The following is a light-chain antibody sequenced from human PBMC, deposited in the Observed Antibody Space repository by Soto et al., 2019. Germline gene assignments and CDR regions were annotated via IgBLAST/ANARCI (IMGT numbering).Light chain of an antibody. Sequence: QSVLTQPPSASGTPGQRITISCSGGSSNIGSNTVNWYQQLPGTAPKLLIYTNNQRPSGVPDRFSGSKSGTSASLAISGLQSEVEADYYCAAWDDSLNAYVFGTGTKLTVL. CDR2: TNN. CDR3: AAWDDSLNAYV. J-gene: IGLJ1*01. V-gene: IGLV1-44*01. CDR1: SSNIGSNT.